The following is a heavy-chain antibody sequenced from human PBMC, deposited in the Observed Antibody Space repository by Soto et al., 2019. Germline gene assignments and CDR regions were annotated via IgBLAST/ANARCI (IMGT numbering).Heavy chain of an antibody. CDR3: AHSRVGATPFGN. Sequence: QITLKESGPTLVKPTQTLTLTCTFSGFSLSTSGVGVGWIRQPPGKALEWLALIYWDDDKRYSPSLKSRLTITKDTSKYQVVLKMTNMDPVDTATSYCAHSRVGATPFGNWGQGTLVTVSS. V-gene: IGHV2-5*02. CDR2: IYWDDDK. D-gene: IGHD1-26*01. J-gene: IGHJ4*02. CDR1: GFSLSTSGVG.